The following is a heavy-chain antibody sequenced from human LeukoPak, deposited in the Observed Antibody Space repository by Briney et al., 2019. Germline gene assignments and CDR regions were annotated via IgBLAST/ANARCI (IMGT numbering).Heavy chain of an antibody. CDR2: IWYDGSNK. J-gene: IGHJ3*02. CDR3: AKGDSGSYGALDI. Sequence: GGSLRVSCAASGFTFSTYGMHWVRQAPGKGLEWVAVIWYDGSNKYHADSVKGRFAISRDNSKNTLYLQMNSLRAEDTAVYYCAKGDSGSYGALDIWGQGTMVTVSS. D-gene: IGHD1-26*01. CDR1: GFTFSTYG. V-gene: IGHV3-33*06.